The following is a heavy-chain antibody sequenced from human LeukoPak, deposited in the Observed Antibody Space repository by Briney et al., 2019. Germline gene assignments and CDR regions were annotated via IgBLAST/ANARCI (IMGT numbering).Heavy chain of an antibody. CDR2: INPNSGGT. J-gene: IGHJ4*02. CDR1: GYTFTGYY. CDR3: ARAPAKFVVVPGGLDY. D-gene: IGHD2-2*01. V-gene: IGHV1-2*02. Sequence: GASVKVSCKASGYTFTGYYMHWVRQAPGQGLEWMGWINPNSGGTNYAQKFQGRVTMTRDTSISTAYMELSGLRSDDTAVYFCARAPAKFVVVPGGLDYWGQGTLVTVSS.